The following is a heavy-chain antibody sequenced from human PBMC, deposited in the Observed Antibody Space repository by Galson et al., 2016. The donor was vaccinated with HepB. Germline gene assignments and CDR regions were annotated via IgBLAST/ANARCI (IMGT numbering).Heavy chain of an antibody. CDR3: ARDGIAAASYYFDS. Sequence: SLRLSCAASGFTFSTYGMNWVRQAPGKGLEWVSYIISTSTTIFYADSVRGRFTISSDNARNSLYLQMNSLRDEDTAVYYCARDGIAAASYYFDSWGQGTLVTVSS. V-gene: IGHV3-48*02. J-gene: IGHJ4*02. CDR2: IISTSTTI. D-gene: IGHD6-13*01. CDR1: GFTFSTYG.